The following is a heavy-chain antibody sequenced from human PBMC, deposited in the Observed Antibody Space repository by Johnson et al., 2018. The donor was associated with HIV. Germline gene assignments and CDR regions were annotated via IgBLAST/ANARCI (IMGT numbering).Heavy chain of an antibody. CDR3: ARHAGGDVTYGLCQH. Sequence: VQLVESGGGVVQPGRSLRLSCAASGFTFSSYGMHWVRQVPGKGLEWVSGIAWTGANAGYADSVKGRFTIFRDNAKNSLYIQMSGLREEDTALYYCARHAGGDVTYGLCQHWGRGTLVTVSS. D-gene: IGHD4-17*01. CDR2: IAWTGANA. J-gene: IGHJ1*01. CDR1: GFTFSSYG. V-gene: IGHV3-20*04.